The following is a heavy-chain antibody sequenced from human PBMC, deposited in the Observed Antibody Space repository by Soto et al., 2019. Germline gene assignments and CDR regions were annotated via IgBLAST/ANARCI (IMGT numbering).Heavy chain of an antibody. CDR1: GFTFSSYA. J-gene: IGHJ4*02. CDR3: AREGAVAPYLDS. CDR2: ISYDGSNK. D-gene: IGHD6-19*01. Sequence: PGGSLRLSCAASGFTFSSYAMHWVRQAPGKGLEWVAVISYDGSNKYYADSVKGRYTLSRDNSKNTLYLQMNSLRAEDTSVYYGAREGAVAPYLDSWGQGTCVTVSS. V-gene: IGHV3-30-3*01.